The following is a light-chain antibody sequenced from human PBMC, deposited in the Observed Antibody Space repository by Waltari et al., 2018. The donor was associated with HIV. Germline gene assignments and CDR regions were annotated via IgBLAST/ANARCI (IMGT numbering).Light chain of an antibody. CDR1: QSVTSN. V-gene: IGKV3-15*01. CDR2: GAS. Sequence: EIVMTQSPATLSVSPGERDTPSCRASQSVTSNLAWYQQRPGQAPRLLISGASTRATDIPARFSGSGSGTEFTLTISSLQSEDFAVYYCQQYYNWPPTWTFGQGTRVEIK. J-gene: IGKJ1*01. CDR3: QQYYNWPPTWT.